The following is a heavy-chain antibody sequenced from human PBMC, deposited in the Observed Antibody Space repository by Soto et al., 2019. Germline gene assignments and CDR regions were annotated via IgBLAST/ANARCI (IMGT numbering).Heavy chain of an antibody. CDR2: IKQDGSEK. Sequence: WGSLRLSCAASGFTFSSYWMSWVRQAPGKGLEWVANIKQDGSEKYYVDSVKGRFTISRDNAKNSLYLQMNSLRAEDTAVYYCARDLGEFGYYGMDVWGQGTTVTVSS. CDR3: ARDLGEFGYYGMDV. CDR1: GFTFSSYW. V-gene: IGHV3-7*01. J-gene: IGHJ6*02. D-gene: IGHD3-16*01.